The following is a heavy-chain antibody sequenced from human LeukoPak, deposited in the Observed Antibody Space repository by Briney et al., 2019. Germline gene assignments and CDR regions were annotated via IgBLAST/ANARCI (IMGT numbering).Heavy chain of an antibody. V-gene: IGHV1-18*01. J-gene: IGHJ5*02. CDR2: ISAYNGNT. CDR1: GYTFTSYG. Sequence: ASVKVSCKASGYTFTSYGISWVRQAPGQGLEWMGWISAYNGNTNYAQKLQGRVTMTTDTSTSTAYMELRSLRSDDTAVYYCARDKGQRLRFLEWFTFDPWGQGTLVTVSS. CDR3: ARDKGQRLRFLEWFTFDP. D-gene: IGHD3-3*01.